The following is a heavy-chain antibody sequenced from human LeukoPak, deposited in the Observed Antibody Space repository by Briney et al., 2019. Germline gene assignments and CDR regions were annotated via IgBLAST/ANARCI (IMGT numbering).Heavy chain of an antibody. CDR2: IYYSGGT. V-gene: IGHV4-39*07. J-gene: IGHJ4*02. D-gene: IGHD3-10*01. Sequence: SETLPLTCTVSGGSISSYYWAWIRQPPGKGLEWIGSIYYSGGTYYNPSLKSRVTISVDTSKNQFSLRLSSVTAADTAVYFCARGLWFGELYFDYWGQGTLVTVSS. CDR3: ARGLWFGELYFDY. CDR1: GGSISSYY.